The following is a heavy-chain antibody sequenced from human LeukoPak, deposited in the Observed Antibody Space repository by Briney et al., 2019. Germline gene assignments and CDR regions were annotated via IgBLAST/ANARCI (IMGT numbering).Heavy chain of an antibody. Sequence: PSETLSLTCTVSGYSTSSGYYWGWIRQPPGKGLEWIGSIYHSGSTYYNPSLKSRVTISVDTSKNQFSLKLSSVTAADTAVYYCARAVVVVPAAIRKEDFNWFDPWGQGTLVTVSP. CDR3: ARAVVVVPAAIRKEDFNWFDP. J-gene: IGHJ5*02. V-gene: IGHV4-38-2*02. D-gene: IGHD2-2*01. CDR2: IYHSGST. CDR1: GYSTSSGYY.